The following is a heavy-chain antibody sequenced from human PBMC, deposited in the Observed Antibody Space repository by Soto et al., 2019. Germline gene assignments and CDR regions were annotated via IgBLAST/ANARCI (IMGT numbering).Heavy chain of an antibody. V-gene: IGHV4-59*01. Sequence: SATLSLTCTVSGGSNSSYYWSWIRQPPGKGLEWIGYIYYSGSTNYNPSLKSRDTISVDTSKNQFSLNLSSATAADEAEYYCASLKPVRPNHWFDAWGQGTLVTVYS. CDR1: GGSNSSYY. CDR2: IYYSGST. D-gene: IGHD1-1*01. J-gene: IGHJ5*02. CDR3: ASLKPVRPNHWFDA.